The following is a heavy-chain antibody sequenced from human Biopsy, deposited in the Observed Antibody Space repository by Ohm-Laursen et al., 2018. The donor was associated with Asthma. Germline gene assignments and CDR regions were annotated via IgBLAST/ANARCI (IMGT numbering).Heavy chain of an antibody. CDR1: GYSLTDLS. V-gene: IGHV1-24*01. D-gene: IGHD4-17*01. CDR3: ASDFPKDYVRYNFQF. CDR2: HDHEEGGT. J-gene: IGHJ4*02. Sequence: ASVKVTCKISGYSLTDLSMHWVRQAPGQGLEWMGGHDHEEGGTVNAWRFQGRVTMTEDTSTDTAYMELSSLSSDDTAVYYCASDFPKDYVRYNFQFWGQGTLVTVSS.